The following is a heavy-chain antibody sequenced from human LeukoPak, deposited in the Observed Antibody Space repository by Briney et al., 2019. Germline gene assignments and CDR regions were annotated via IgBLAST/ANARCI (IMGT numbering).Heavy chain of an antibody. V-gene: IGHV3-30*04. J-gene: IGHJ4*02. CDR1: GFTFSSYA. CDR2: ISYDGSNK. D-gene: IGHD3-10*01. CDR3: ARDYWFGPTTKFDY. Sequence: PGGSLRLSCAASGFTFSSYAMHWVRQAPGKGLEWVAVISYDGSNKYYADSVKGRFTISRDNSKNTLYLQMNSLGAEDTAVYYCARDYWFGPTTKFDYWGQGTLVTVSS.